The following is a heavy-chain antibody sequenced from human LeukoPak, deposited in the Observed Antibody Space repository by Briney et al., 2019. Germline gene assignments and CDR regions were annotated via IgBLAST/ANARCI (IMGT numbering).Heavy chain of an antibody. V-gene: IGHV4-39*01. CDR2: VYYTGSA. Sequence: SETLSLTCTVSGGSISSSHYYWGWIRQPLGKGLEWIGSVYYTGSAYYNPSLKSRVTISVDTSKNQFSLKLSSVTAADTAVYYCARHPKFSVVVTDIFDYWGRGTLVTVSS. J-gene: IGHJ4*02. D-gene: IGHD2-21*02. CDR3: ARHPKFSVVVTDIFDY. CDR1: GGSISSSHYY.